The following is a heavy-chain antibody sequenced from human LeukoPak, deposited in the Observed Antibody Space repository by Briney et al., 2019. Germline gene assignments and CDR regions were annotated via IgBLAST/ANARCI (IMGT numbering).Heavy chain of an antibody. V-gene: IGHV3-30*18. J-gene: IGHJ4*02. Sequence: PGRSLRLSCAASGFTFSIYGMHWVRQAPGKGLEWVAVISYDGSNKYYADSVKGRFTISRDNSKNTLYLQMNSLRAEDTAVYYCAKDLVPEAPYFDYWGQGTLVTVSS. CDR1: GFTFSIYG. CDR3: AKDLVPEAPYFDY. D-gene: IGHD2-2*01. CDR2: ISYDGSNK.